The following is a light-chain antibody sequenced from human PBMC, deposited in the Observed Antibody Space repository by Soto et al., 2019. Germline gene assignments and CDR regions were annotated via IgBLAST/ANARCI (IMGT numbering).Light chain of an antibody. CDR2: DAS. CDR1: RSISSW. Sequence: DIQITQSPSTLSASVGDRVTITCRASRSISSWLAWYQQKPGKAPKVLIYDASSLETGVPSRFSGSGSGTEFTLSISSLQPDDFATYYCQQYNSYSGTFGQGTKVDIK. CDR3: QQYNSYSGT. J-gene: IGKJ1*01. V-gene: IGKV1-5*01.